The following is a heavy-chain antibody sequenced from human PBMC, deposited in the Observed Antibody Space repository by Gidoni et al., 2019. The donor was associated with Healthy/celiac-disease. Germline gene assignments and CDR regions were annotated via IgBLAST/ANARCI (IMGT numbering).Heavy chain of an antibody. Sequence: QLQLQESGPGLVKPSETLSLTCTVSGGSISSSSYYWGWIRQPPGKGLEWIGSIYYSGSTYYNPSLKIRVTISVDTSKNQFSLKLSSVTAADTAVYYCARLPHTVTHRGYYFDYWGQGTLVTVSS. CDR2: IYYSGST. CDR3: ARLPHTVTHRGYYFDY. V-gene: IGHV4-39*01. CDR1: GGSISSSSYY. D-gene: IGHD4-17*01. J-gene: IGHJ4*02.